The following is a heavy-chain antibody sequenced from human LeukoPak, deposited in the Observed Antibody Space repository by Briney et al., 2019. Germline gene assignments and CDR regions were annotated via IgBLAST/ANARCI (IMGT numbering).Heavy chain of an antibody. CDR2: IYHSGST. V-gene: IGHV4-59*11. D-gene: IGHD3-10*01. J-gene: IGHJ4*02. Sequence: PSETLSLTCTVSGGSISNHYWTWIRQPPGKGLEWIGYIYHSGSTNNNPSLKNRLTMSLDTSKNQFSLKLSSVTAADTAVYYCARGSLGRAVMFFDYWGQGTLVTVSS. CDR1: GGSISNHY. CDR3: ARGSLGRAVMFFDY.